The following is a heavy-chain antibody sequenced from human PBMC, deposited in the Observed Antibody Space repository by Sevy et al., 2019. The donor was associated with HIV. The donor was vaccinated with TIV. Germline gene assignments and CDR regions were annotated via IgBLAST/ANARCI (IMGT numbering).Heavy chain of an antibody. D-gene: IGHD2-15*01. Sequence: GGSLRLSCAASGFTFSSYAVHWVRQAPGKGLEWVALISYDGSNKYYADSVKGRFTISRDNSKNTLYLQMNSLRGEDTAVYYCAREGGRLLDFDYWGPGTLVTVSS. CDR3: AREGGRLLDFDY. CDR2: ISYDGSNK. V-gene: IGHV3-30*04. J-gene: IGHJ4*02. CDR1: GFTFSSYA.